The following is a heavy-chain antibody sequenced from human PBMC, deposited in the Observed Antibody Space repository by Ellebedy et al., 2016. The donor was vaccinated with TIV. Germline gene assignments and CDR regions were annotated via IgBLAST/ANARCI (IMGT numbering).Heavy chain of an antibody. CDR2: INPNSGGT. CDR1: GYTFISFG. J-gene: IGHJ4*02. D-gene: IGHD5-12*01. V-gene: IGHV1-2*02. CDR3: VTRGYSGYDYFDY. Sequence: ASVKVSXXASGYTFISFGISWVRQAPGQGLEWMGWINPNSGGTNYAQKFQGRVTMSRDTSISTAYMELSRLRSDDTAVYYCVTRGYSGYDYFDYWGQGTLVTVSS.